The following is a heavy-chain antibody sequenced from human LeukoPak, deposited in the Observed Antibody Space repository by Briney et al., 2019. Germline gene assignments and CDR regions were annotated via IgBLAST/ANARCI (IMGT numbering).Heavy chain of an antibody. CDR3: ARRYYSDSSGYRN. D-gene: IGHD3-22*01. V-gene: IGHV1-2*02. CDR2: INPNGGGT. Sequence: ASVKVSCKASGYTFTGYYMHWVRQAPGQGLEWMGWINPNGGGTNYAQKFQGRVTMTRDTSISTAYMELSRLRSDDTAVYYCARRYYSDSSGYRNWGQGTLVTVSS. J-gene: IGHJ4*02. CDR1: GYTFTGYY.